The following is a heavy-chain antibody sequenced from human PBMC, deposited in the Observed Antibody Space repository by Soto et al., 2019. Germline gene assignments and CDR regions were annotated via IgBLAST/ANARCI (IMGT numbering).Heavy chain of an antibody. D-gene: IGHD5-12*01. CDR3: ARVSGYSGSDAFDI. Sequence: GGSLRLSCAASGFTSSSYGMHWVRQAPGKGLEWVAVIWYDGSNKYYADSVKGRFTISRDNSKNTLYLQMNSLRAEDTAVYYCARVSGYSGSDAFDIWGQGTMVTVSS. CDR2: IWYDGSNK. J-gene: IGHJ3*02. CDR1: GFTSSSYG. V-gene: IGHV3-33*01.